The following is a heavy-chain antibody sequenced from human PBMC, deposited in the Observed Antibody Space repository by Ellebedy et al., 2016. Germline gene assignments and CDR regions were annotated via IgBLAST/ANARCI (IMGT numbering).Heavy chain of an antibody. V-gene: IGHV3-23*01. J-gene: IGHJ4*02. CDR1: GFTFSNYF. CDR3: RQGHYADL. Sequence: GESLKISXAASGFTFSNYFMTWIHRAPGKGLGLVATISGAGYTTFFADSVKGRFTISRDSSKNSVYLRMNNLRVEDTAVYYCRQGHYADLWGQGTLVTVSS. CDR2: ISGAGYTT. D-gene: IGHD4-17*01.